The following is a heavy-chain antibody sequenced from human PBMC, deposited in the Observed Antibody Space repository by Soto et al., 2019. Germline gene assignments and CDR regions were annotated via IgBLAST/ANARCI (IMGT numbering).Heavy chain of an antibody. D-gene: IGHD3-10*01. CDR1: GYTFTSYA. J-gene: IGHJ3*02. Sequence: EASVKVSCKASGYTFTSYAMHWVRQAPGQRLEWMGWINAGNGNTKYSQEFQGRVTITRDTSASTAYMELSSLRSEDTAVYYCARDGPLWFGEPVAFDIWGQGTMVTVSS. CDR3: ARDGPLWFGEPVAFDI. V-gene: IGHV1-3*01. CDR2: INAGNGNT.